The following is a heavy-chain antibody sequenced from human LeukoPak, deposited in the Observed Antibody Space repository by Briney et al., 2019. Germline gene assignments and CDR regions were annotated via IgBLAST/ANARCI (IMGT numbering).Heavy chain of an antibody. D-gene: IGHD3-9*01. CDR2: INHSGST. CDR1: GGSISSYY. V-gene: IGHV4-34*01. J-gene: IGHJ4*02. CDR3: ASGYDTFDY. Sequence: SETLSLTCTVSGGSISSYYWSWIRQPPGKGLEWIGEINHSGSTNYNPSLKSRVTISVDTSKNQFSLKLSSVTAADTAVYYCASGYDTFDYWGQGTLVTVSS.